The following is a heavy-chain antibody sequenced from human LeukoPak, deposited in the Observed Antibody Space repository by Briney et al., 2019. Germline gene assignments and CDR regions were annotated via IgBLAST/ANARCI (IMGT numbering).Heavy chain of an antibody. J-gene: IGHJ6*02. Sequence: GGSLRLSCAASGFTFSSYSMNWVRQAPGKGLEWVSSISSSSSYIYYADSVKGRFTISRDNSKNTLYLQMNSLRAEDTAVYYCARDPYSGSYYYGMDVWGQGTTVTVSS. V-gene: IGHV3-21*01. CDR1: GFTFSSYS. CDR3: ARDPYSGSYYYGMDV. CDR2: ISSSSSYI. D-gene: IGHD1-26*01.